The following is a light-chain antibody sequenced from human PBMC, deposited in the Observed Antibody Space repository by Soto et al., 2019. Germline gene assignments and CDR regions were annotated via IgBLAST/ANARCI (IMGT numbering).Light chain of an antibody. Sequence: QSVLTQPPSVSAAPGQKVTVSCSGSSSNIGAAYNVDWYQQLPGTAPKLLIYGNNNRPSGVPARFSGSKSGTSASLAIAGLQAEDEGDYYCQSYDSSLSGYVFGTGTKVTVL. CDR2: GNN. CDR3: QSYDSSLSGYV. CDR1: SSNIGAAYN. J-gene: IGLJ1*01. V-gene: IGLV1-40*01.